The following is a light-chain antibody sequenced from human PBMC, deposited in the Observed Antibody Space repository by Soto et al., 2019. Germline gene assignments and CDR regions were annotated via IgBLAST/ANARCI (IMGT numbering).Light chain of an antibody. CDR3: SSYTSSSTLV. J-gene: IGLJ1*01. CDR1: SSDVGYYNY. CDR2: DVH. V-gene: IGLV2-14*03. Sequence: QSALTQPASVSGSPGQSITISCTGTSSDVGYYNYVSWYQQHPGKAPKLMIYDVHYRPSGVSDRFSGSKSGNTASLTLSGLQAEDEADYYCSSYTSSSTLVFGTGTKGTVL.